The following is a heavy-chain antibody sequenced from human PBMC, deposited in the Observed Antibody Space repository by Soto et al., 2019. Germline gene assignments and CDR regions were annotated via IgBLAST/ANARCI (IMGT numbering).Heavy chain of an antibody. V-gene: IGHV3-30*02. Sequence: GGSLRLSCAASGFTFSTYGMHWVRQAPGKGLEWVALVWFDGSDKYSSDSVKGRFTISRDNSKNTLYLQMNSLRAEDTAVYYCARLYCSASSCYSVGGFDIWGQGTMVTVSS. J-gene: IGHJ3*02. CDR1: GFTFSTYG. CDR2: VWFDGSDK. CDR3: ARLYCSASSCYSVGGFDI. D-gene: IGHD2-15*01.